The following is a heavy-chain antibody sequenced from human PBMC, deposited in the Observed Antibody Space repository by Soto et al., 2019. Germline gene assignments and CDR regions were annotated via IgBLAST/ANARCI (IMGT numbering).Heavy chain of an antibody. V-gene: IGHV4-39*01. CDR3: ARHSCTNGVCYKVSYFDY. D-gene: IGHD2-8*01. CDR2: IYYSGST. Sequence: KTSETLSLTCTVSGGSISSSSYYWGWIRQPPGKGLEWIGSIYYSGSTYYNPSLKSRVTISVDTSKNQFSLKLSSVTAADTAVYYCARHSCTNGVCYKVSYFDYWGQGTLVTVSS. CDR1: GGSISSSSYY. J-gene: IGHJ4*02.